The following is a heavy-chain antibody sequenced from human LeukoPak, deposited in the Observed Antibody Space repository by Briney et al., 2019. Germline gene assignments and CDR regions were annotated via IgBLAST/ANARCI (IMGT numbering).Heavy chain of an antibody. CDR2: INWNGGST. J-gene: IGHJ4*02. CDR3: ARDLFRQWLTPGDY. Sequence: GGSLRLSCAASGFTFSSYGMSWVRQAPGKGLEWVSGINWNGGSTGYADSVKGRFTISRDNAKNSLYLQMNSLRAEDTALYYCARDLFRQWLTPGDYWGQGTLVTVSS. CDR1: GFTFSSYG. D-gene: IGHD6-19*01. V-gene: IGHV3-20*04.